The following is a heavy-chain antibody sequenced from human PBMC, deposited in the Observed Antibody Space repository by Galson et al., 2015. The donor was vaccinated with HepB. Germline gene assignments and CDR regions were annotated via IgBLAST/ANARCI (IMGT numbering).Heavy chain of an antibody. CDR1: GGSISSYY. V-gene: IGHV4-59*06. J-gene: IGHJ4*02. D-gene: IGHD6-19*01. CDR2: IYYSGST. Sequence: ETLSLTCTVSGGSISSYYWSWIRQHPGKGLEWIGYIYYSGSTYYNPSLKSRVTISVDTSKNQFSLQLNSVTPEDTAVYYCARLAPGAVAFYFDYWGQGTLVTVSS. CDR3: ARLAPGAVAFYFDY.